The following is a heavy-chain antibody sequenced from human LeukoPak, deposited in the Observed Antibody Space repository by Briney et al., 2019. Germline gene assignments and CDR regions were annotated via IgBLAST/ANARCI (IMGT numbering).Heavy chain of an antibody. Sequence: GGSLRLSCAASGFTFSSYDMDWVRQAPGKGLEWVACIQYDGTNKYCADSVKGRFTISRDNSKNTLYLQMNSLGAEDTAVYYCAKDQLGGYFDYWGQGTLVTVSS. D-gene: IGHD3-16*01. CDR1: GFTFSSYD. CDR2: IQYDGTNK. J-gene: IGHJ4*02. V-gene: IGHV3-30*02. CDR3: AKDQLGGYFDY.